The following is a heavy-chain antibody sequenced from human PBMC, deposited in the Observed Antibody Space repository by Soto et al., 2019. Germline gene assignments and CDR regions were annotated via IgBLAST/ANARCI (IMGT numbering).Heavy chain of an antibody. CDR3: ASSIYYYDSSGSLGY. D-gene: IGHD3-22*01. CDR2: IYYSGST. V-gene: IGHV4-59*01. J-gene: IGHJ4*02. Sequence: SETLSLTCTVSGGSISSYYWSWIRQPPGKGLEWIGYIYYSGSTNYNPSLKSRVTISVDTSKNQFSLKLSSVTAADTAVYYCASSIYYYDSSGSLGYWGQGTLVTVSS. CDR1: GGSISSYY.